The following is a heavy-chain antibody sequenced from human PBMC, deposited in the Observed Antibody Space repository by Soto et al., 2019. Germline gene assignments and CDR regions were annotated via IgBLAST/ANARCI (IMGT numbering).Heavy chain of an antibody. Sequence: QVQLVESGGGVVQPGRSLRLSCAASGFTFSRYAMHWGRQAPGMGLEWVAVISYDGRNNYYADSVKGRFTISRDNSKNTLYLQMNSLRAEDTAVYYCARSRRIGGATSEPWEFDYWGQGTLVTVSS. V-gene: IGHV3-30*04. CDR1: GFTFSRYA. J-gene: IGHJ4*02. D-gene: IGHD1-26*01. CDR2: ISYDGRNN. CDR3: ARSRRIGGATSEPWEFDY.